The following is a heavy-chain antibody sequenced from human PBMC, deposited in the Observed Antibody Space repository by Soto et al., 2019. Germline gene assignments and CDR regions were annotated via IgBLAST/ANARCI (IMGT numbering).Heavy chain of an antibody. D-gene: IGHD5-18*01. V-gene: IGHV3-23*01. Sequence: EVQLLESGGGLVQPGGSLRLSCAASGFTFSSYAMSWVRQAPGKGLEWVSAIGGSGDSTYYADSVKGRFTISRDNSKNTLYLQVNRLSAEDTAVYYCAKVLDASMVVNGYLYWGQGTLVTVSS. CDR3: AKVLDASMVVNGYLY. J-gene: IGHJ4*02. CDR2: IGGSGDST. CDR1: GFTFSSYA.